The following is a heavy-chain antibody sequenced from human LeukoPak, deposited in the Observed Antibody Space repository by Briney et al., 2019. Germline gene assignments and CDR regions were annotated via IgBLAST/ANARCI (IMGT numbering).Heavy chain of an antibody. CDR2: IKQDGSEK. CDR3: TRDTGCSGGTCYSFYDY. V-gene: IGHV3-7*01. D-gene: IGHD2-15*01. CDR1: GFTFSSYW. Sequence: GGSLRLSCAASGFTFSSYWMTWVRQAPGKGLEWVANIKQDGSEKYYVDSVKGRFTISRDNAKNSLYLQMDSLRAEDTAVYYCTRDTGCSGGTCYSFYDYWGQGTLVTVSS. J-gene: IGHJ4*02.